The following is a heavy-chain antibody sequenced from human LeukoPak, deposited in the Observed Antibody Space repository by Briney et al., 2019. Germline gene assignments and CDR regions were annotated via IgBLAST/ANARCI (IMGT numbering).Heavy chain of an antibody. Sequence: SETLSLTCAVYGGSFSGYYWSWIRQPPGKGLEWIGSIYYSGSTYYNPSLKSRVTISVDTSKNQFSLKLSSVTAADTAVYYCARPGLSRIAVASSRDYWGQGTLVTVSS. D-gene: IGHD6-19*01. CDR2: IYYSGST. J-gene: IGHJ4*02. CDR3: ARPGLSRIAVASSRDY. CDR1: GGSFSGYY. V-gene: IGHV4-34*01.